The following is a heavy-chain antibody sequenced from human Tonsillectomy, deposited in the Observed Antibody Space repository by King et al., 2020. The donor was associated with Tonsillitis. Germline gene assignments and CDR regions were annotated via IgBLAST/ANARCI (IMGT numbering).Heavy chain of an antibody. J-gene: IGHJ6*02. D-gene: IGHD3-22*01. Sequence: QLVQSGAEVKKPGSSVKVSCKASGGTFSSYAISWVRQAPGQGLEWMGGIIPIFGTANYAQKFQGRVTITADESTSPAYMELSSLRSEDTAVYYCASGIYYYDAYYYSYYGMDVWGQGTTVTVSS. CDR3: ASGIYYYDAYYYSYYGMDV. CDR2: IIPIFGTA. CDR1: GGTFSSYA. V-gene: IGHV1-69*01.